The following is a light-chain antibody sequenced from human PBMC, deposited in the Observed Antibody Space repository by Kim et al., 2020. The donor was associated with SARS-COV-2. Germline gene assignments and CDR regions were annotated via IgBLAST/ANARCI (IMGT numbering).Light chain of an antibody. CDR2: YDS. J-gene: IGLJ3*02. Sequence: SYELTQPPSVSVAPGKTARFTCGGNNIGSKSVHWYQQKPGQAPVLVIYYDSDRPSGIPERFSGSNSGNTATLTISRVEAGDEADDYCQVWDSSIDPQVFGGGTKLTVL. CDR1: NIGSKS. V-gene: IGLV3-21*04. CDR3: QVWDSSIDPQV.